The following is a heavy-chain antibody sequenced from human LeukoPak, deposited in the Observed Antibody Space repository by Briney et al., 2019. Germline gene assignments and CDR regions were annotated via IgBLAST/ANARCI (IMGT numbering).Heavy chain of an antibody. Sequence: GEALKISRKGSGYRFTSYWIGWVRQLPGKGLEWMGIIYPGDSDTRYSPSFQGQVTISADKSNSTAYLQWSSLRASDTAMYYCARVVVLVGTQSAFDIWGQGTMVTVSS. CDR1: GYRFTSYW. V-gene: IGHV5-51*01. J-gene: IGHJ3*02. CDR3: ARVVVLVGTQSAFDI. D-gene: IGHD2-2*01. CDR2: IYPGDSDT.